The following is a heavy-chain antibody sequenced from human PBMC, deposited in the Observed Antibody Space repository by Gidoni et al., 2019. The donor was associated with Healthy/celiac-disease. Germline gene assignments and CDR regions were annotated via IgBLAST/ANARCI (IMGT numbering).Heavy chain of an antibody. CDR2: ISYDGSNK. D-gene: IGHD6-13*01. Sequence: QVQLVESGGGVVQPGRSLRLSCAASGFTFSSYAMHWVRQAPGKGLEWVAVISYDGSNKYYADSVKGRFTISRDNSKNTLYLQMNSLRAEDTAVYYCARAHPLAAAGDDYYYYYGMDVWGQGTTVTVSS. CDR3: ARAHPLAAAGDDYYYYYGMDV. CDR1: GFTFSSYA. V-gene: IGHV3-30-3*01. J-gene: IGHJ6*02.